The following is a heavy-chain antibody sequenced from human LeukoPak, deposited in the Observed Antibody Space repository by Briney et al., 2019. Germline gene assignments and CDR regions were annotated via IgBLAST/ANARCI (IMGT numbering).Heavy chain of an antibody. D-gene: IGHD3-16*01. CDR3: ARADLRGGRYP. CDR2: IKSDESTR. Sequence: PGGSLRLSCAASGFTFTSYWMHWVRQAPGKGLVWVSRIKSDESTRDYADFVKGRFTISRDNAKNSLYLQMNSLGAEDTAVYYCARADLRGGRYPWGQGTLVTVSS. CDR1: GFTFTSYW. V-gene: IGHV3-74*01. J-gene: IGHJ5*02.